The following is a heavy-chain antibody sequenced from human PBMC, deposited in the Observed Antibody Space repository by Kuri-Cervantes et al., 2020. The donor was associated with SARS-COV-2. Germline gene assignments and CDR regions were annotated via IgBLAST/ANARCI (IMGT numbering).Heavy chain of an antibody. D-gene: IGHD1-1*01. J-gene: IGHJ4*02. V-gene: IGHV3-21*01. CDR3: VRDGDHWNFDY. Sequence: GGSLRLSFAASGFTFSSYSMNWVRQAPGKGLEWVSSISSSSSYIYYADSVKGRFTISRDNAKNSLYLQMNSLRAEDTAVYYCVRDGDHWNFDYWGQGTLVTVSS. CDR1: GFTFSSYS. CDR2: ISSSSSYI.